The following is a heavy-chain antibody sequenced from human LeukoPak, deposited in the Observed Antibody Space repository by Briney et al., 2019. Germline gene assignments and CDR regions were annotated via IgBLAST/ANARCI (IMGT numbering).Heavy chain of an antibody. J-gene: IGHJ6*02. CDR1: GFTFSSYS. CDR3: ARGVYDFWSGYSYYYYGMDV. V-gene: IGHV3-21*01. Sequence: GGSLRLSCAASGFTFSSYSMNWIRQAPGKGLEWVSSISSSSSYIYYADSVKGRFTISRDNAKNSLYLQMNSLRAEDTAVYYCARGVYDFWSGYSYYYYGMDVWGQGTTVTVSS. CDR2: ISSSSSYI. D-gene: IGHD3-3*01.